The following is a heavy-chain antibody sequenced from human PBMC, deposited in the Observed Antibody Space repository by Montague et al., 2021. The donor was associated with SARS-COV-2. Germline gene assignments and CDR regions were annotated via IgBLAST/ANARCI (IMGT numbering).Heavy chain of an antibody. D-gene: IGHD1-1*01. CDR2: VSFNGAKQ. Sequence: SLRLSCAASGFTFTSYSMHWVRQAPGKGLEWLTIVSFNGAKQYYADSVNGRFTISRDNSKNTLFLQMNSLRAEDTAVYFCARVKTGPYVPIDFWGREPWSPSPQ. V-gene: IGHV3-30*04. J-gene: IGHJ4*02. CDR1: GFTFTSYS. CDR3: ARVKTGPYVPIDF.